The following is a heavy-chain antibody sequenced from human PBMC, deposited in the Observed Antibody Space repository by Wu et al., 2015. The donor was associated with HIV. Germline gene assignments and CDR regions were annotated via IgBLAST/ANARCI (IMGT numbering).Heavy chain of an antibody. V-gene: IGHV1-8*01. Sequence: QVQLVQSGAEVKKPGASVKVSCKASGYTFTSYDINWVRQATGQGLEWMGWMNPKSGNTGYAQKFQGRVTMTRNTSISTAYMELSSLRSEDTAVYYCARGVLSYYGSGSYLDYWGQGTLVTASS. J-gene: IGHJ4*02. CDR2: MNPKSGNT. CDR1: GYTFTSYD. CDR3: ARGVLSYYGSGSYLDY. D-gene: IGHD3-10*01.